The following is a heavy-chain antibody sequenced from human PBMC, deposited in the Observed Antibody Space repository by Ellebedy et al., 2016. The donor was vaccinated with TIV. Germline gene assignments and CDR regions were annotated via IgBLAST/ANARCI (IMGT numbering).Heavy chain of an antibody. CDR2: INGDGGFT. Sequence: GESLKISCAASGFTFSRHWMHWSRQAPGKGLVWLSRINGDGGFTSHADFVKGRFTISRDNAKNTLYLQMNSLRAEDTAVYHWARQTYYSDNSGYYAFDYWGQGTLVTVSS. J-gene: IGHJ4*02. CDR1: GFTFSRHW. CDR3: ARQTYYSDNSGYYAFDY. V-gene: IGHV3-74*01. D-gene: IGHD3-22*01.